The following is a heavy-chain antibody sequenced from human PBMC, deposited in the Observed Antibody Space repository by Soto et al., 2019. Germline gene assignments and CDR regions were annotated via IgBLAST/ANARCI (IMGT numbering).Heavy chain of an antibody. CDR1: GDSISISNW. CDR2: IYHGEST. Sequence: QVHLQESGPGVVKPSGTLSLTCFVSGDSISISNWWGWIRQPPGKGLERIGEIYHGESTNYNPSLKRRVTISVDKSTNQFSLTLSSVTAADTAVYYCARNDDYVGWFDPWGQGTLVTVSS. V-gene: IGHV4-4*02. CDR3: ARNDDYVGWFDP. J-gene: IGHJ5*02. D-gene: IGHD3-16*01.